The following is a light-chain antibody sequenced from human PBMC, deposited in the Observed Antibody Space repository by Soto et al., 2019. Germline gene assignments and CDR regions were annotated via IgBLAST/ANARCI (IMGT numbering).Light chain of an antibody. V-gene: IGKV3D-7*01. J-gene: IGKJ5*01. CDR3: QQDYNLPT. CDR1: QSVSSSY. Sequence: PGGTATLSCRASQSVSSSYLTWYQQKPGQAPRLLIYGASTRATGIPARFSGSGSGTDFTLTISSLQPEHFAVYYCQQDYNLPTFGQGTRLEIK. CDR2: GAS.